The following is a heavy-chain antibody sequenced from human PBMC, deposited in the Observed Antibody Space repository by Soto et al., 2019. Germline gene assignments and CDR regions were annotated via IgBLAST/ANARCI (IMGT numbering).Heavy chain of an antibody. CDR2: IYYSGST. CDR1: GGSISSYY. CDR3: ARLGGYYQAFDQ. J-gene: IGHJ4*02. Sequence: PSETLSLTCTVSGGSISSYYGGWFRQPPGKGLEWIGYIYYSGSTTYHPSLKSRVTISVDTSKNQFSLSLTSVTAADTAVYYCARLGGYYQAFDQWGQGSLVTVSS. V-gene: IGHV4-59*08. D-gene: IGHD3-22*01.